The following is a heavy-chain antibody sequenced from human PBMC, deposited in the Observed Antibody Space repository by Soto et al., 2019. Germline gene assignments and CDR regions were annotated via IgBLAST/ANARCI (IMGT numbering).Heavy chain of an antibody. CDR2: INPNSGGT. CDR3: AREGVYCSGGSCYFIPHYYYYYGMDV. V-gene: IGHV1-2*02. CDR1: GYTFTGYY. Sequence: ASVKVSCQASGYTFTGYYMHWVRQAPGQGLEWMGWINPNSGGTNYAQKFQGRVTMTRDTSISTAYMELSRLRSDDTAVYYCAREGVYCSGGSCYFIPHYYYYYGMDVWGQGTTVTVSS. J-gene: IGHJ6*02. D-gene: IGHD2-15*01.